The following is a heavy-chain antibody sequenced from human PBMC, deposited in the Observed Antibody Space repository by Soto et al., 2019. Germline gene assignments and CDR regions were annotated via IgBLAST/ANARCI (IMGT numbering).Heavy chain of an antibody. CDR1: GYTFSNYA. CDR2: ISAYNGET. V-gene: IGHV1-18*01. D-gene: IGHD3-22*01. Sequence: GASVKVSCKASGYTFSNYAISWVRQAPGQGLEWMGWISAYNGETKYAQNLQDRVTMTTDTSTSTAYMEPRSLRSDDTAVYYCARGPNYYDSRSSIYWGQGTLVTVSS. J-gene: IGHJ4*02. CDR3: ARGPNYYDSRSSIY.